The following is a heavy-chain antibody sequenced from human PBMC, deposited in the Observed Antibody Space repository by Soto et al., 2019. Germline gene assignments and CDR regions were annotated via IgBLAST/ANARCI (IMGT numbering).Heavy chain of an antibody. Sequence: QVQLVQSGAEVKKPGASVKVSCKASGYTFTSYYMHWVRQAPGQGLEWMGIINPSGGSTSYAQKFQGRVTMTRDTSTSTVYMELSSLRSEDTAVCYCARDHGYSGYDSRYYYGMDVWGQGTTVTVSS. D-gene: IGHD5-12*01. CDR3: ARDHGYSGYDSRYYYGMDV. CDR2: INPSGGST. CDR1: GYTFTSYY. V-gene: IGHV1-46*01. J-gene: IGHJ6*02.